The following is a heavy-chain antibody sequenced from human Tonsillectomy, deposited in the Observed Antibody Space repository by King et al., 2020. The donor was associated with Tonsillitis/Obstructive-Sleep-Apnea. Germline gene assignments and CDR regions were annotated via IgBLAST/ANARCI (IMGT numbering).Heavy chain of an antibody. CDR1: GFTFSGYW. Sequence: VQLEESRGDVVQPGGDPRLSCADSGFTFSGYWMHMVRHAPGEGLGCVSVIKGDVRDTWYAASVKGRFTNSSDNAKNTLYLQMNILRAEDTAVYYCARESDAFDIWGQGTMVTVSS. J-gene: IGHJ3*02. CDR3: ARESDAFDI. CDR2: IKGDVRDT. V-gene: IGHV3-74*01.